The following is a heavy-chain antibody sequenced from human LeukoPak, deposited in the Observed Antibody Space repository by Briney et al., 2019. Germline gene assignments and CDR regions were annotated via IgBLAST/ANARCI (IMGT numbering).Heavy chain of an antibody. Sequence: PSETLSLTCTVSGGSIGSYYWSWIRQPAGKGLEWIGRIYTSGSTNYNPSLKSRVTMSVDTSKNQFSLILTSVTAADTAVYHCARGDSWDFDYWGQGTLVTVSS. J-gene: IGHJ4*02. CDR2: IYTSGST. V-gene: IGHV4-4*07. CDR1: GGSIGSYY. D-gene: IGHD6-13*01. CDR3: ARGDSWDFDY.